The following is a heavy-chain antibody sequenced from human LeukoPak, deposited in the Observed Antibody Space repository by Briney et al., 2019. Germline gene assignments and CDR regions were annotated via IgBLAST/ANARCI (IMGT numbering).Heavy chain of an antibody. Sequence: SSETLPLTCTVSGGSISSYYWSWIRQPPGKGLEWIGYIYYSGSTNYNPSLKSRVTISVDTSKNQFSLKLSSVTAADTAVYYCARLVGATLGSYYYYYGMDVWGQGTTVTVSS. CDR1: GGSISSYY. V-gene: IGHV4-59*08. D-gene: IGHD1-26*01. CDR2: IYYSGST. CDR3: ARLVGATLGSYYYYYGMDV. J-gene: IGHJ6*02.